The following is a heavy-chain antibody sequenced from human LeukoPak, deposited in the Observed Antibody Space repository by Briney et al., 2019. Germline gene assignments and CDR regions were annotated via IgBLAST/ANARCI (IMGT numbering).Heavy chain of an antibody. CDR2: IYGIGYHT. CDR3: AKSEGAGISNYCFDH. V-gene: IGHV3-23*05. D-gene: IGHD3-10*01. CDR1: GFTFSNFA. J-gene: IGHJ4*02. Sequence: GGSLTLSCTASGFTFSNFAMGWVRQPARKGLEWVSGIYGIGYHTSYADSVKGRLTLSRENPKNTVYVKMNSVRGEDRAVYYCAKSEGAGISNYCFDHWGQGTLVPVS.